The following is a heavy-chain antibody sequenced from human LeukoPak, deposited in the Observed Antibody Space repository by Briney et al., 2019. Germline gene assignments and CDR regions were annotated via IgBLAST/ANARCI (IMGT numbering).Heavy chain of an antibody. J-gene: IGHJ3*02. CDR3: AKYREWLPLCAFDI. CDR1: GFTFLKYA. D-gene: IGHD3-3*01. V-gene: IGHV3-23*01. CDR2: ISGSGGST. Sequence: PGGSLILSCAAPGFTFLKYAMNWVRQAPGKGLEWVSGISGSGGSTYYAESVKGRFTISRDNSKNTLYLQMNSLRVEDSALYYCAKYREWLPLCAFDIWGQGTMVTVSS.